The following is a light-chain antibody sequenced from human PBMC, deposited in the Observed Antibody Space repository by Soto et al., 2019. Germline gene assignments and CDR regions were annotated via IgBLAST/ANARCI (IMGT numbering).Light chain of an antibody. Sequence: QPVLTQPPSASGTPGQRVTISCSGSSSTIGGNHVYWYQQLPGTAPKLLIYKNNQRPSGVPDRISGSKSGTSASLAISGLRSEDEADYYCASWDNALRGWAFGGGTKLTVL. CDR2: KNN. J-gene: IGLJ3*02. CDR3: ASWDNALRGWA. CDR1: SSTIGGNH. V-gene: IGLV1-47*01.